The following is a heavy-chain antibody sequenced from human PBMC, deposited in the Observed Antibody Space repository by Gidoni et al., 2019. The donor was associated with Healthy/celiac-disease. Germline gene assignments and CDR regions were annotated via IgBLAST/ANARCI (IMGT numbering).Heavy chain of an antibody. CDR3: ARVSRSRDGYPTWYFDL. Sequence: QVQLQESGPGLVKPSATLSLTCTVSGYSISSVYYWGWIRQPPGKGLEWIGSIYHSGSTYYNPSLKSRVTISVDTSKNQFSLKLSSVTAADTAVYYCARVSRSRDGYPTWYFDLWGRGTLVTVSS. J-gene: IGHJ2*01. V-gene: IGHV4-38-2*02. CDR2: IYHSGST. D-gene: IGHD5-12*01. CDR1: GYSISSVYY.